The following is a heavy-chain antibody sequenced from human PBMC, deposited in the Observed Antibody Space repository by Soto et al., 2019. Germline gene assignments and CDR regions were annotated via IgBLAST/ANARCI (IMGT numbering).Heavy chain of an antibody. V-gene: IGHV3-64D*06. CDR3: VNMMIARGAFDF. D-gene: IGHD2-21*01. CDR1: GFAFSSYA. J-gene: IGHJ4*02. Sequence: SLRLSCSASGFAFSSYAMHWVRQTPGKGLEYVSAISPQGGSTYYADSVKGRFTVSRDDSKNTVYLQMSSLRPDDTAVYYCVNMMIARGAFDFWGQGTLVTVSS. CDR2: ISPQGGST.